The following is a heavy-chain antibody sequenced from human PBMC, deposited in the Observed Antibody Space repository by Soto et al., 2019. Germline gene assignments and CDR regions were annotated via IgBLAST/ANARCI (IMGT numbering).Heavy chain of an antibody. CDR1: GGSISSYY. Sequence: SETLSLTCTVSGGSISSYYWSCIRQPAGKGLEWTGRIYTSGSTNYSPSLKSRVTMSADTSKNQFSLKLSSVTAADTAVYYCARGEATDIVVIPAATYYFDYWGQGTLATVSS. D-gene: IGHD2-2*01. J-gene: IGHJ4*02. CDR3: ARGEATDIVVIPAATYYFDY. CDR2: IYTSGST. V-gene: IGHV4-4*07.